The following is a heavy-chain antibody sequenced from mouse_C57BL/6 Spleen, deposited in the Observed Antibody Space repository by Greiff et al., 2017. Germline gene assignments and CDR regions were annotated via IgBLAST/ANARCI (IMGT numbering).Heavy chain of an antibody. CDR2: IYPRSGNT. CDR3: AREGSNYFWYFDV. D-gene: IGHD2-5*01. Sequence: VQLQQSGAELARPGASVKLSCKASGYTFTSYGISWVKQRTGQGLEWIGEIYPRSGNTYYNEKFKGKATLTADKSSSTAYMELRSLTSEDSAVYFCAREGSNYFWYFDVWGTGTTVTVSS. V-gene: IGHV1-81*01. CDR1: GYTFTSYG. J-gene: IGHJ1*03.